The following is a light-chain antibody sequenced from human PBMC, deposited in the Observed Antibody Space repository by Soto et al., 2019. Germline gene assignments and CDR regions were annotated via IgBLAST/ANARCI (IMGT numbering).Light chain of an antibody. CDR3: SSSTTSSTTEV. CDR2: DVS. J-gene: IGLJ2*01. V-gene: IGLV2-14*03. Sequence: QSALTQPASVSGSPGQSITISCTGTSSDVGGFNYVSWYQQHPGKAPKLMIYDVSTRPSGVSNRFSGSKSGNTASLTISGLLAEEEADDYCSSSTTSSTTEVFGGGTKVTVL. CDR1: SSDVGGFNY.